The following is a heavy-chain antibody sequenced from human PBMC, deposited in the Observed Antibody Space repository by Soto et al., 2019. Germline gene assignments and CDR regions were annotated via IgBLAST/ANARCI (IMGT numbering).Heavy chain of an antibody. CDR2: ISPYNGNT. CDR1: GYTFTSHG. D-gene: IGHD5-12*01. J-gene: IGHJ4*02. CDR3: ARDKLEMATIFDS. V-gene: IGHV1-18*01. Sequence: ASVKVSCKASGYTFTSHGISWVRQAPGQGLEWMGWISPYNGNTDYAQKVQGRVTMTTDTSTSTAYMELRSLRSDDTAVYYCARDKLEMATIFDSWGQGALVTVSS.